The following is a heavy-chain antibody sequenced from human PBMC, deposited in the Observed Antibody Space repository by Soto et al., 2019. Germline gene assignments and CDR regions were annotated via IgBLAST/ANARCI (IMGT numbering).Heavy chain of an antibody. J-gene: IGHJ5*02. CDR2: ITSDTNTI. CDR3: ARSEEGHFDP. Sequence: EVQLVESGGGLVQPGGSLRLSCAASGFPFSIYRMNWVRQAPGKGLEWFSYITSDTNTIKYADAVKGRFTISRDNAKNSLYLQTNSLREEGTAVYFCARSEEGHFDPWGQGTVVTVSS. V-gene: IGHV3-48*02. D-gene: IGHD3-3*02. CDR1: GFPFSIYR.